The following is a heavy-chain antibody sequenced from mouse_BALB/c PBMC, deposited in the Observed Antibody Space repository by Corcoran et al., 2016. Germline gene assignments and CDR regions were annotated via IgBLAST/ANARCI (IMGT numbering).Heavy chain of an antibody. V-gene: IGHV1-18*01. CDR2: INPRSGGT. Sequence: EVLLQQSGPELVKPGASVTIPCPASGYPFTDYTIDWVRQSHGKSLAWLGDINPRSGGTIYNQTFKCKDTLTVDKSSSTAYMELRSLTSEDTAVEDCARWGSTTFDYWGQGTTVT. J-gene: IGHJ2*01. CDR3: ARWGSTTFDY. CDR1: GYPFTDYT. D-gene: IGHD1-1*01.